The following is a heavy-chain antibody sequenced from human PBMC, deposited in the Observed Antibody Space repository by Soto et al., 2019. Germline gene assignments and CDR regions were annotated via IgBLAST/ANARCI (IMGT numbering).Heavy chain of an antibody. J-gene: IGHJ4*02. Sequence: EVQLLESGGGLVQPGGSLRHSCAASGFTFSSYAMSWLRQAPGKGLEWVSAISGSGGSTYYADSVKGRFTISRDNSKNTLYLQMNSLRAEDTAVHYCAKASGWFGEFDYWGQGTLVIVSS. CDR2: ISGSGGST. D-gene: IGHD3-10*01. V-gene: IGHV3-23*01. CDR3: AKASGWFGEFDY. CDR1: GFTFSSYA.